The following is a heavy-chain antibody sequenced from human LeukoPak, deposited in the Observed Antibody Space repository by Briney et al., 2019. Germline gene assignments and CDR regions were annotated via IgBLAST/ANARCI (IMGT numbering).Heavy chain of an antibody. CDR3: ARMHQLGLYNWFDP. D-gene: IGHD6-13*01. CDR1: GGSFSDYY. V-gene: IGHV4-34*01. J-gene: IGHJ5*02. CDR2: INHSGGS. Sequence: SETLSLICAVYGGSFSDYYWSWIRQPPGMGLEWIGEINHSGGSNYNPSLRSRVTMSIDTSKNQFSLKLSSLTAADTALYYCARMHQLGLYNWFDPWGQGTLVTVSS.